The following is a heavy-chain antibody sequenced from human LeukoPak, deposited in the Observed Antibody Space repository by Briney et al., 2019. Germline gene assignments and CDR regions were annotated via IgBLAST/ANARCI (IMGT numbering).Heavy chain of an antibody. V-gene: IGHV1-2*02. Sequence: ASVKVSCKASGYTFTGYYMHWVRQAPGQGLEWMGWINPNSGGTNYAQKFQGRVTITADESTSTAYMELRSLRSDDTAVYYCARDPGGGIVVVVAATPYWFDPWGQGTLVTVSS. CDR2: INPNSGGT. D-gene: IGHD2-15*01. CDR3: ARDPGGGIVVVVAATPYWFDP. J-gene: IGHJ5*02. CDR1: GYTFTGYY.